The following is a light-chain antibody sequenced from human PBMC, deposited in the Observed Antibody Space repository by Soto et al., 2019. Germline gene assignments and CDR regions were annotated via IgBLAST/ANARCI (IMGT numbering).Light chain of an antibody. CDR1: QNVLSD. V-gene: IGKV3-15*01. J-gene: IGKJ1*01. Sequence: EILLTQSPATLSVSPGETATLSCRASQNVLSDLAWYQQKPGQAPRLLVYGATTRATDAPAKFRGRGSGTEFSLTISSLHSEDSATYYCQQYRSWHLTFGQGSRVEI. CDR2: GAT. CDR3: QQYRSWHLT.